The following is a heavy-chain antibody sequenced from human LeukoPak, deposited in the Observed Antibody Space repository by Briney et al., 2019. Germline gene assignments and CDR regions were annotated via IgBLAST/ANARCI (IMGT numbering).Heavy chain of an antibody. CDR3: ARVITGSTYGQFDY. CDR1: GFTLSSYW. Sequence: GGSLRLSCAASGFTLSSYWMHWFRQAPGKGLVWVSRINSDGSRTNYADCVKGRFTISRDNAKNTVFLQMNSLRAEDAAVYYCARVITGSTYGQFDYWGQGVLATVSS. D-gene: IGHD5-18*01. J-gene: IGHJ4*02. V-gene: IGHV3-74*01. CDR2: INSDGSRT.